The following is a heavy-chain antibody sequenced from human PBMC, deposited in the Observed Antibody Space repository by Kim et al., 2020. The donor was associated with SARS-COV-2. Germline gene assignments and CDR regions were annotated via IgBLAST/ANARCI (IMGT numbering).Heavy chain of an antibody. Sequence: ASVKVSCKASGYTFTSYAMHWVRQAPGQRLEWMGWINAGNGNTKYSQKFQGRVTITRDTSASTAYMELSSLRSEDTAVYYCARGYYDSSGYWGFDYWGQGTLVTVSS. CDR1: GYTFTSYA. J-gene: IGHJ4*02. CDR3: ARGYYDSSGYWGFDY. V-gene: IGHV1-3*01. CDR2: INAGNGNT. D-gene: IGHD3-22*01.